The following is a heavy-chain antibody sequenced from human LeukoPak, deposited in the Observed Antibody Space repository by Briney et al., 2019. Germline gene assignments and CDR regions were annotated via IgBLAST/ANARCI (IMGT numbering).Heavy chain of an antibody. Sequence: QTLSLTCAISGDSVSGNSAAWNWIRQSPSRGLEWLGRTYYRSKWYNDYAVSVKSRITINPDTSKNQFSLQLNSVTPEDTAVYYCARSRYGSTSTNYYMDVWGKGTTVTVSS. V-gene: IGHV6-1*01. CDR1: GDSVSGNSAA. J-gene: IGHJ6*03. CDR2: TYYRSKWYN. D-gene: IGHD2-2*01. CDR3: ARSRYGSTSTNYYMDV.